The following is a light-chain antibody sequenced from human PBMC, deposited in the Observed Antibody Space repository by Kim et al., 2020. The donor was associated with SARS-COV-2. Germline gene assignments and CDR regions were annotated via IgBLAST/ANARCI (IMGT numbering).Light chain of an antibody. J-gene: IGKJ2*03. CDR2: DAS. Sequence: PGKRAPPPCRASQSVSSYLAWYQQNPGQAPRLLIYDASNRATDIPARFSGSGSGTDFTLTISSLEPEDFAVYYCQQRSNWPPYSFGQGTKLEI. V-gene: IGKV3-11*01. CDR3: QQRSNWPPYS. CDR1: QSVSSY.